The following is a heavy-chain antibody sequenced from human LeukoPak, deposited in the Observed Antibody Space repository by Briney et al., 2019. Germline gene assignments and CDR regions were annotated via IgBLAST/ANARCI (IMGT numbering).Heavy chain of an antibody. J-gene: IGHJ4*02. CDR3: ARWVSRYYYFDY. Sequence: PSETLSLTCTVSGGSISSSSYYWGWIRQPPGKGLEWIGSIYYSGSTYYNPSLKSRVTISVDTSKNQFSLKLGSVTAADTAVYYCARWVSRYYYFDYWGQGTLVTVSS. V-gene: IGHV4-39*01. CDR2: IYYSGST. D-gene: IGHD3-9*01. CDR1: GGSISSSSYY.